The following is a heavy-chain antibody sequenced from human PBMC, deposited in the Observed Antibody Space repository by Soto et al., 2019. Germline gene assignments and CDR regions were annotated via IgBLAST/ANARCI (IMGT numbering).Heavy chain of an antibody. CDR3: ARNAYGSLSYYNSLDY. CDR2: IYYSGTT. V-gene: IGHV4-59*08. Sequence: QVQLQESGPGLVKPSETLTLTCTVSGGSINTYYWSWIRQPPGKGLEWIGNIYYSGTTNYNPSLTSRAAMSVDTSRNQFSLRLRSVSAADTAVYYCARNAYGSLSYYNSLDYWGQGTLVSVSS. CDR1: GGSINTYY. J-gene: IGHJ4*02. D-gene: IGHD3-10*01.